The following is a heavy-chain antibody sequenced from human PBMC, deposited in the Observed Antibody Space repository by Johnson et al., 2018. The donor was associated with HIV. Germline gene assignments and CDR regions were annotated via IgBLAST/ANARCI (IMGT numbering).Heavy chain of an antibody. CDR2: ISSDINNK. Sequence: QEQLVESGGGVVQPGRSLKVSCSASGFTFSNYAMHWVRQPPGKGLEWVAVISSDINNKYYAASVKGRFTVSRDNSKNTLYLQMNSLRPEDTAVYYCAKDIGDGYNRWGAFDFWGQGTMVTVSS. CDR1: GFTFSNYA. J-gene: IGHJ3*01. CDR3: AKDIGDGYNRWGAFDF. D-gene: IGHD5-24*01. V-gene: IGHV3-30*18.